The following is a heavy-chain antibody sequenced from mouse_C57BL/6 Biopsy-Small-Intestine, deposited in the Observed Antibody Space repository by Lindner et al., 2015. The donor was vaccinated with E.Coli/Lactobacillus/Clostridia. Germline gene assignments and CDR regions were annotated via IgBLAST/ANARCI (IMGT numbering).Heavy chain of an antibody. CDR2: IFPGDGDT. D-gene: IGHD2-4*01. J-gene: IGHJ2*01. V-gene: IGHV1-82*01. CDR3: AEYDYDAGVFDY. Sequence: VQLQESGPELVKPGASVKISCKASGYAFSNSWMNWVKQRPGKGLEWIGRIFPGDGDTNYNGKFKGKATLTADKSSSIAYMQLSSLTSEDSAVYFCAEYDYDAGVFDYWGQGTTLTVSS. CDR1: GYAFSNSW.